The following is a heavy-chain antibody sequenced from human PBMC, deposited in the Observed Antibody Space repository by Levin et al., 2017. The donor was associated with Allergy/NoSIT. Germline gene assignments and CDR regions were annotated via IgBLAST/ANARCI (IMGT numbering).Heavy chain of an antibody. CDR2: ISSSSSYI. CDR3: ARSSRGADAFDI. CDR1: GFTFSSYS. J-gene: IGHJ3*02. Sequence: GGSLRLSCAASGFTFSSYSMNWVRQAPGKGLEWVSSISSSSSYIYYADSVKGRFTISRDNAKNSLYLQMNSLRAEDTAVYYCARSSRGADAFDIWGQGTMVTVSS. V-gene: IGHV3-21*01. D-gene: IGHD2-2*01.